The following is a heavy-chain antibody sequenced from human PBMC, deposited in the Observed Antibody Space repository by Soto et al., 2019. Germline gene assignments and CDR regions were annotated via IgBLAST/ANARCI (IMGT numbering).Heavy chain of an antibody. D-gene: IGHD1-26*01. CDR1: GYTFTGHY. Sequence: VSVNGSFTGSGYTFTGHYIHWVRQAPEQGPEWMGEIGPESGATRYAQKFQGRVTMTRDMSITTVYMELNNLSPDDTAVYYCGRGRSGQIVVFYWGQGTPVTVSS. V-gene: IGHV1-2*02. CDR3: GRGRSGQIVVFY. CDR2: IGPESGAT. J-gene: IGHJ4*02.